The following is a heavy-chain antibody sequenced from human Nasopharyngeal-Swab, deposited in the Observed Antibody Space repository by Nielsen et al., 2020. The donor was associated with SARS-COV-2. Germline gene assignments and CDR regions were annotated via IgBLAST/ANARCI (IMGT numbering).Heavy chain of an antibody. CDR3: ARYYSDSGSSRLYFDS. V-gene: IGHV3-7*01. CDR2: INEDGSEK. CDR1: GFAFRRYW. J-gene: IGHJ4*02. Sequence: GESVKIYWAASGFAFRRYWRNWVGQDQGKGPEWVANINEDGSEKFYVDSVKGRFTISRDNPKNSLYLQMNSLRAEDTAVYFCARYYSDSGSSRLYFDSWGQGTLVTVSS. D-gene: IGHD3-22*01.